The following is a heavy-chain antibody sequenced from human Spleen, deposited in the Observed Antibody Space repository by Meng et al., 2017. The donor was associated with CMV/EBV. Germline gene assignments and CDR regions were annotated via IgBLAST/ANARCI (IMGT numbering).Heavy chain of an antibody. V-gene: IGHV3-66*02. Sequence: GGSLRRSCAASGFTVSSNYMSWVRQAPGKGLEWVSVIYSGGSTYYADSVKGRFTISRDNSKNTLYLQMNSLRAEDTAVYYCARDPRYYDFWSGPPGDYWGQGTLVTVSS. CDR1: GFTVSSNY. CDR3: ARDPRYYDFWSGPPGDY. CDR2: IYSGGST. J-gene: IGHJ4*02. D-gene: IGHD3-3*01.